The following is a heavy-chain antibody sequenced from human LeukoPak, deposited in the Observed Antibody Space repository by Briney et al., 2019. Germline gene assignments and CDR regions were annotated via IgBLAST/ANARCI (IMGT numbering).Heavy chain of an antibody. CDR3: ARDAASQSAVVSFDY. CDR1: GGSNSNDDYY. D-gene: IGHD2-8*02. V-gene: IGHV4-30-4*01. Sequence: PSETLSLTCTVSGGSNSNDDYYWSWIHQPPGKGLEWIGYIYYSGSTFYNPSLKSRVTISIDTSKNQFSLKLSSVTAADTAVYYCARDAASQSAVVSFDYWGQGTLVTVSP. CDR2: IYYSGST. J-gene: IGHJ4*02.